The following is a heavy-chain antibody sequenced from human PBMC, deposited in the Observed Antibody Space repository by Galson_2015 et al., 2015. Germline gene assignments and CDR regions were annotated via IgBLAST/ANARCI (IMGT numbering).Heavy chain of an antibody. CDR2: IKPSDGIA. J-gene: IGHJ4*02. CDR3: ARAADQYFDY. D-gene: IGHD4-11*01. V-gene: IGHV1-46*01. CDR1: GYSFTTSDY. Sequence: SVTVSCKAFGYSFTTSDYMHWVRQAPGQGLEWMAIIKPSDGIANYTQNFQGRVTMTRDTSTSTVYIEVSSLRSEDTAVYYCARAADQYFDYWGQGTPVTVSS.